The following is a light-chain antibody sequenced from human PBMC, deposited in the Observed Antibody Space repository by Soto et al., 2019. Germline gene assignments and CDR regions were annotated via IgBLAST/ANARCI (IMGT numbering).Light chain of an antibody. CDR1: QSVSNN. J-gene: IGKJ5*01. CDR3: QQYDNWPSIT. V-gene: IGKV3-15*01. Sequence: EIVMTQSPATLSVSAGDRATLSCRASQSVSNNLAWYQQKPGQAPRLLIYAASTRATGVPVRFSGGGSGTEFTLTISSLQSEDLAIYYCQQYDNWPSITFGQGTRLEIK. CDR2: AAS.